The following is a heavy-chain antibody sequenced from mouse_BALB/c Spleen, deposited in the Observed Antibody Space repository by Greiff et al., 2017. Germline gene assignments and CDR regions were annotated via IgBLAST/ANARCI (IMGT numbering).Heavy chain of an antibody. CDR3: ARSEGGGYYSAWFAY. Sequence: VQLQQSGAELVRPGTSVKVSCKASGYAFTNYLIEWVKQRPGQGLEWIGVINPGSGGTYYNEKFKGKATLTADKSSSTAYMQLSSLTSDDSAVYFCARSEGGGYYSAWFAYWGQGTLVTVSA. CDR2: INPGSGGT. J-gene: IGHJ3*01. V-gene: IGHV1-54*01. CDR1: GYAFTNYL. D-gene: IGHD2-3*01.